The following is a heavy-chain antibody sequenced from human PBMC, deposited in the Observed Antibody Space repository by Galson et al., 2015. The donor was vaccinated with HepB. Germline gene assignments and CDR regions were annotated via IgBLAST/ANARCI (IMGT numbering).Heavy chain of an antibody. V-gene: IGHV1-18*04. CDR2: ISANNGDT. CDR3: ARDRDYRFDY. J-gene: IGHJ4*02. CDR1: GYTFTING. Sequence: SVKVSCKASGYTFTINGISWVRQAPGKGLEWMGWISANNGDTKYAQKLQGRVTMTRDTSTSTAYLELRGLRSDDTAAYYCARDRDYRFDYWGQGTLVTVSS. D-gene: IGHD4/OR15-4a*01.